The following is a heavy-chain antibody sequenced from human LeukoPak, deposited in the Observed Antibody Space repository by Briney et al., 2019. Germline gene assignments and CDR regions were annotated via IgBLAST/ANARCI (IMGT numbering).Heavy chain of an antibody. V-gene: IGHV1-2*02. CDR2: INPNSGGT. Sequence: ASVKVSCKASGYTFTGYYMHWVRQAPGQGLEWMGWINPNSGGTNYAQKFQGRVTMTRDTSISTAYMELSRLRSDDTAVYYCARVGYYDSSGTFDYWGQGTLVTVPS. J-gene: IGHJ4*02. D-gene: IGHD3-22*01. CDR1: GYTFTGYY. CDR3: ARVGYYDSSGTFDY.